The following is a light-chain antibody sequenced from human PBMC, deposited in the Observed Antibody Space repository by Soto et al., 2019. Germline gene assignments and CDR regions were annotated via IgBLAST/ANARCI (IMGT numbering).Light chain of an antibody. CDR3: SSYTSSSTYV. J-gene: IGLJ1*01. CDR2: EVS. CDR1: SSDIGADNY. Sequence: QSALTQPASVSGSPGQSITISCTGTSSDIGADNYVSWNQQHPGKAPKLMIYEVSNRPSGVSNRFSGYKSGNTASLTISGLQADDEADYYCSSYTSSSTYVFGTGTKVTVL. V-gene: IGLV2-14*01.